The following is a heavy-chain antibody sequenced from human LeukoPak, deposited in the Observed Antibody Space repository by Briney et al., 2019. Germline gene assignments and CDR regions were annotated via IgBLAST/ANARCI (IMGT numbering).Heavy chain of an antibody. CDR1: GFTFNTYA. CDR3: ARDPVGATFFGY. CDR2: ISPGGRT. V-gene: IGHV3-23*01. Sequence: GGSLRLSCAASGFTFNTYALSWVRQAPGEGLEWVSAISPGGRTFYADSVKGRFTISRDNSKNTLYLQMNSLRAVDTAVYYCARDPVGATFFGYWGQGTLVTVSS. J-gene: IGHJ4*02. D-gene: IGHD1-26*01.